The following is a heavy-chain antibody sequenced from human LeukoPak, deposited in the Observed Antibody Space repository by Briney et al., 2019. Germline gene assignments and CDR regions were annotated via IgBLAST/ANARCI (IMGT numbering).Heavy chain of an antibody. CDR2: TWFDGSNK. J-gene: IGHJ4*02. CDR3: ASAAGPFDN. D-gene: IGHD6-13*01. CDR1: GFTFSSYW. Sequence: GGSLRLSCAASGFTFSSYWMSWVRQAPGKGPEWVAVTWFDGSNKYYADSVKGRFTISRDNSKNTLYLEMNNLRAEDTAVYYCASAAGPFDNWGQGTLVTVSS. V-gene: IGHV3-33*08.